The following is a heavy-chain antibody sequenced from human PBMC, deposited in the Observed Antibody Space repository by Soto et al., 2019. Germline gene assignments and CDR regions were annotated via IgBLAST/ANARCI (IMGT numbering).Heavy chain of an antibody. V-gene: IGHV4-4*02. CDR2: IYHSGST. Sequence: LSLTCAVSGGSISSSNWWSWVRQPPGKGLEWIGEIYHSGSTNYNPSLKSRVTISVDKSKNQFSLKLSSVTAADTAVYYCARADYSNYGFDYWGQGXLVTVYS. CDR3: ARADYSNYGFDY. J-gene: IGHJ4*02. D-gene: IGHD4-4*01. CDR1: GGSISSSNW.